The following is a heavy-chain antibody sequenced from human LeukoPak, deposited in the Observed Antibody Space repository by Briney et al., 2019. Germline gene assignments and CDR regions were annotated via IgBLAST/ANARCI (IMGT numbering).Heavy chain of an antibody. CDR3: ARDDGGAIRGYSYGY. J-gene: IGHJ4*02. V-gene: IGHV3-74*01. Sequence: GGSLRLSCAASGFTFSSYWMSWVRQAPGKGLVWVSRINSDGSSTSYADSVKGRFTISRDNAKNTLYLQMNSLRAEDTAVYYCARDDGGAIRGYSYGYWGQGTLVTVSS. CDR2: INSDGSST. CDR1: GFTFSSYW. D-gene: IGHD5-18*01.